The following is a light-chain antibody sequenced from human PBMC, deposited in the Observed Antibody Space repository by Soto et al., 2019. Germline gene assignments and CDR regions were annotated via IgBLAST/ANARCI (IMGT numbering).Light chain of an antibody. CDR2: AAS. CDR1: QTIMTY. V-gene: IGKV1-5*01. J-gene: IGKJ1*01. CDR3: QQYDTYSAT. Sequence: DFQMTQSPSSLSASVVCECTINFRASQTIMTYLNWYQLKPGKPPRLLIYAASSLESGVPSRFSGSGSGTEFTLTISSLQPDDFATYYCQQYDTYSATFGQGTKVDIK.